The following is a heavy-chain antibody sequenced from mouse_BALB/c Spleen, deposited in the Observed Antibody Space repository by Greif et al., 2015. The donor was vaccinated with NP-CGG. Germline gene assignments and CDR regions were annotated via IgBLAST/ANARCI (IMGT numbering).Heavy chain of an antibody. D-gene: IGHD2-4*01. CDR1: GFTFSSYA. J-gene: IGHJ4*01. CDR3: ARHDYDGSFYAMDY. CDR2: ISSGGSYT. V-gene: IGHV5-9-3*01. Sequence: VQLKESGGGLVKPGGSLKLSCAASGFTFSSYAMSWVRQTPEKRLEWVATISSGGSYTYYPDSVKGRFTISRDNAKNTLYLQMSSLRSEDTAMYYCARHDYDGSFYAMDYWGQGTSVTVSS.